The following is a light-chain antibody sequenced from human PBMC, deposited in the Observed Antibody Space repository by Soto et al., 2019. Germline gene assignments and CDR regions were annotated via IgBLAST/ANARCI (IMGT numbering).Light chain of an antibody. V-gene: IGKV3-15*01. CDR1: QRVSSN. CDR2: GAS. CDR3: QQYNNWPPWT. J-gene: IGKJ1*01. Sequence: IVMTQSPATLSVSPGERATLSCRASQRVSSNLAWYQQRPGQAPRLLISGASTRATGIPARFRGSGSGTEFTLTISSLQCEEFAVYYCQQYNNWPPWTFSQ.